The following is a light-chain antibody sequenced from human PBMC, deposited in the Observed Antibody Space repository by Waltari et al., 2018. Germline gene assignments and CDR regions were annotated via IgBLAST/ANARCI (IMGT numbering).Light chain of an antibody. Sequence: SSDLTQDPAVSVAMGQTVRITCQGASLRTYYASWYQQTPGQPPILVIYDKNNRPSGVPDRFSGSSSHNTGSLTITGAQAEDEASYYCHSRDASGVAGSFGGGTKLTVL. J-gene: IGLJ2*01. V-gene: IGLV3-19*01. CDR3: HSRDASGVAGS. CDR2: DKN. CDR1: SLRTYY.